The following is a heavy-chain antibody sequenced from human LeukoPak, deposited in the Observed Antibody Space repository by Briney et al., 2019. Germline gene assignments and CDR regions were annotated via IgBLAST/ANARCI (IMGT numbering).Heavy chain of an antibody. J-gene: IGHJ4*02. CDR1: GFTFSSYA. D-gene: IGHD6-19*01. CDR3: ARDLSVAVAGFTFDY. Sequence: PGGSLRLSCAASGFTFSSYAMHWVRQAPGKGLEYVSAISSNGGSTYYANSVKGRFTISRDNSKNTLCLQMGSLRAEDMAVYYCARDLSVAVAGFTFDYWGQGTLVTVSS. CDR2: ISSNGGST. V-gene: IGHV3-64*01.